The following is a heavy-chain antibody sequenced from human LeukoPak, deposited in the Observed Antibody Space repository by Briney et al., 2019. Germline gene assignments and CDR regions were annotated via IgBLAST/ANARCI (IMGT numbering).Heavy chain of an antibody. CDR2: ISGSGGST. J-gene: IGHJ4*02. CDR3: TKASGSGNFLDY. V-gene: IGHV3-23*01. CDR1: GFTFSTYA. Sequence: GGSLRLSCAASGFTFSTYAMSWVRQAPGKGLEWVSGISGSGGSTYYADSVKGRFTISRDNSKNTLYLQMNSLRAEDTAIYYCTKASGSGNFLDYWGQGTLVTVSS. D-gene: IGHD3-10*01.